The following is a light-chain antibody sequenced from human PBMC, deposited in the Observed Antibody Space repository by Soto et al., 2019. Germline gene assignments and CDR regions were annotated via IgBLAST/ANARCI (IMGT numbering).Light chain of an antibody. V-gene: IGKV1-27*01. Sequence: DIQMAQSPSSLSASVGDTVTLTCRASEDIGHFLAWYQQRPGTVPKLLIYATSRLQPGVPSRFSGSGSGTDFTLTINTLQPEDVATYFRLKYNKDAPGAFGQGTKVEI. CDR3: LKYNKDAPGA. CDR2: ATS. CDR1: EDIGHF. J-gene: IGKJ1*01.